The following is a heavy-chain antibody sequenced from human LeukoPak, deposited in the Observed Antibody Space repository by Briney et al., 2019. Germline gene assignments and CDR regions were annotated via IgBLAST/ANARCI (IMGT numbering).Heavy chain of an antibody. CDR3: ARDSSYYDSSGYYYRGYAFDI. V-gene: IGHV3-21*01. CDR2: ISSSSSYI. Sequence: GGSLRLSCAASGFTFSSYSMNWVRQAPGKGLEWVSSISSSSSYIYYADSVKGRFTISRDNAKNSLYLQMNSLRADDTAVYYCARDSSYYDSSGYYYRGYAFDIWGQGTMVTVSS. CDR1: GFTFSSYS. J-gene: IGHJ3*02. D-gene: IGHD3-22*01.